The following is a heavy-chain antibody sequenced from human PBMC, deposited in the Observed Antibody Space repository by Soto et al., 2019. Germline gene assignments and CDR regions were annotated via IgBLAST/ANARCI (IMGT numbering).Heavy chain of an antibody. J-gene: IGHJ3*02. V-gene: IGHV4-59*01. CDR2: IYYSGST. Sequence: QVQLQESGPGLVKPSETLSLTCTVSGGSISSYYWSWIRQPLGKGLEWIGYIYYSGSTNYNPSLKSRVTISVDTSKNQFSLKLSSVTAADTAVYYCARDLRYYDSSGYSDAFDIWGQGTMVTVSS. CDR1: GGSISSYY. CDR3: ARDLRYYDSSGYSDAFDI. D-gene: IGHD3-22*01.